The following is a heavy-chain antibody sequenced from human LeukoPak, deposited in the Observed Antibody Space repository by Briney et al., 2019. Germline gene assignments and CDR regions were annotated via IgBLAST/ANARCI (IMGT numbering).Heavy chain of an antibody. CDR2: IFYNGNT. J-gene: IGHJ4*02. CDR1: DDSIGLYC. CDR3: ARKKTSPRSGFDF. V-gene: IGHV4-59*01. D-gene: IGHD3-3*01. Sequence: PSETLSLTCTVSDDSIGLYCWSWIRQPPGKGLEWIGLIFYNGNTNYSPSLKSRVLISVDVAQKQFSLNLTSVTAADTAIYYCARKKTSPRSGFDFWGQGTLVTVSS.